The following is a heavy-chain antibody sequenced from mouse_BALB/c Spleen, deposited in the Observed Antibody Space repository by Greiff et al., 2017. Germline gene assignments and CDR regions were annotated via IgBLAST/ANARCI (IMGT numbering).Heavy chain of an antibody. V-gene: IGHV3-2*02. CDR3: ARSGRYDGAWFAY. CDR1: GYSITSDYA. CDR2: ISYSGST. D-gene: IGHD2-14*01. J-gene: IGHJ3*01. Sequence: EVKVEESGPGLVKPSQSLSLTCTVTGYSITSDYAWNWIRQFPGNKLEWMGYISYSGSTSYNPSLKSRISITRDSSKNQFFLQLNSVTTEDTATYYCARSGRYDGAWFAYWGQGTLVTVSA.